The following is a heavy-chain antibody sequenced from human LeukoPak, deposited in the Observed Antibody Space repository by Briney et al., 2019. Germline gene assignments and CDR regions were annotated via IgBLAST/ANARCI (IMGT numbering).Heavy chain of an antibody. CDR2: IYSGGST. D-gene: IGHD5-18*01. J-gene: IGHJ5*02. Sequence: GGSLRLSCAASGFTVSSNYMSWVRQAPGKGLEWVSVIYSGGSTYYADSVKGRFTISRDNSKNTLYLQMNSLRAEDTAVYYCARVLVEWIQLWFDHWGQGTLVTVSS. CDR3: ARVLVEWIQLWFDH. CDR1: GFTVSSNY. V-gene: IGHV3-53*01.